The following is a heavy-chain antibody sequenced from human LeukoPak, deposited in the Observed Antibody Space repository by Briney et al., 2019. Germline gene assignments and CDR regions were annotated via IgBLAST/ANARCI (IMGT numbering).Heavy chain of an antibody. Sequence: SETLSLTCIVSGVSISDYYWSWIRQPPGKGLEWVGFINYNGITNYNPSLKSRVTISVDTSKSQFSLKLSSVTAADTAVYYCARRSYSPLQSDWFDPWGQGTLVTVSS. V-gene: IGHV4-59*08. D-gene: IGHD5-18*01. CDR1: GVSISDYY. CDR2: INYNGIT. J-gene: IGHJ5*02. CDR3: ARRSYSPLQSDWFDP.